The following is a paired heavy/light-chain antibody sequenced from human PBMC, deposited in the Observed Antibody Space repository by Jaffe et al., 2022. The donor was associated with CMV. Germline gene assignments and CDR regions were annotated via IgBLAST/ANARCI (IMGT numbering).Light chain of an antibody. J-gene: IGKJ1*01. Sequence: DIQMTQFPSTLSASAGDRVTITCRASQNIINSLAWYQQKPGKAPNLLIHKASSLESGVPSRFSGSESGTEFTLTISSLQPDDFATYYCLQYKTYPWTFGQGTKVEIK. CDR2: KAS. V-gene: IGKV1-5*03. CDR1: QNIINS. CDR3: LQYKTYPWT.
Heavy chain of an antibody. CDR2: ITWSNGET. CDR1: GFTFDGQA. V-gene: IGHV3-9*01. J-gene: IGHJ4*02. Sequence: EVQLVESGGGLAQPGRSLTLSCAAPGFTFDGQAMHWVRQAPGKGLEWISGITWSNGETGYADSVKGRFTISRDNAKKSLYLQMNSLRPEDTAFYYCARSVSDWAPDYWGRGTLVTVSS. CDR3: ARSVSDWAPDY. D-gene: IGHD2-21*02.